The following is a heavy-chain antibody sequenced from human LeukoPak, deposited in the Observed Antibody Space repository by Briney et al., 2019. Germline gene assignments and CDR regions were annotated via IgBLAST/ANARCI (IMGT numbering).Heavy chain of an antibody. J-gene: IGHJ4*02. Sequence: GGSLRLSCAASGFTFSSYWMHWVRQAQGKGLVWVSRINSDGSSTTYADSVKGRFTISRDNSKNTLYLQMNSLRAEDTAVYYCVQSAPTIDYWGQGTLVTVSS. V-gene: IGHV3-74*01. CDR3: VQSAPTIDY. CDR1: GFTFSSYW. D-gene: IGHD5-12*01. CDR2: INSDGSST.